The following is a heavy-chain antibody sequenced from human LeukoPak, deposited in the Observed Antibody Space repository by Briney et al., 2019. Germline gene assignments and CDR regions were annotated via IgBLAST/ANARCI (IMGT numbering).Heavy chain of an antibody. V-gene: IGHV3-23*01. CDR3: ARDTRGESDY. J-gene: IGHJ4*02. CDR2: ISGSGGST. D-gene: IGHD2-2*01. CDR1: GFTFSSYA. Sequence: GGSLRLSCAASGFTFSSYAMSWVRQAPGKGLEWVSAISGSGGSTYYADSVKGRFTISRDNAKSSLYLQMNSLRAEDTAVYYCARDTRGESDYWGQGTLVTVSS.